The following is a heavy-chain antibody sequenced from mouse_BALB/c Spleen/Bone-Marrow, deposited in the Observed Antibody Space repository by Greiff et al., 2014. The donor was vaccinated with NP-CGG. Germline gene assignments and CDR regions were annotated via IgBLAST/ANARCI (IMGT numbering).Heavy chain of an antibody. Sequence: EVKLVESGPSLMKPSQTLSLTCSVTGDSITSGYWNWIRKFPGNKLEYMGYISYSGSTYYNPSLKSRISITRDTSKNQYYLQLNSVTTEDTATYYCARWGGYGNYDAMDYWGQGTSVTVSS. J-gene: IGHJ4*01. V-gene: IGHV3-8*02. CDR3: ARWGGYGNYDAMDY. D-gene: IGHD2-10*02. CDR2: ISYSGST. CDR1: GDSITSGY.